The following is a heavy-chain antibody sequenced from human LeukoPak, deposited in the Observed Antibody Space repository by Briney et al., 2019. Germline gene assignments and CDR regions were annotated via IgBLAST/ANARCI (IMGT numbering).Heavy chain of an antibody. CDR1: GFTFSSYG. D-gene: IGHD2-15*01. CDR3: AKERCSGGSCYYY. CDR2: ISYDGSNK. J-gene: IGHJ4*02. V-gene: IGHV3-30*18. Sequence: PGRSRRLACAASGFTFSSYGMHWVRQAPGKGLEWVAVISYDGSNKYYADSVKGRFTISRDNSKNTLYLQMNSLRAEDTAVYYCAKERCSGGSCYYYWGQGTLVTVSS.